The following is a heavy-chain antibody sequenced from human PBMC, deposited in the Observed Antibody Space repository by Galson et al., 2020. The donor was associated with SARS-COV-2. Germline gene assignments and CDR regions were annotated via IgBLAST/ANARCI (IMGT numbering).Heavy chain of an antibody. J-gene: IGHJ6*03. CDR1: GYTLTELS. CDR2: FDPEDGET. CDR3: ATASLGVLRFVEGLSPMDV. Sequence: ASVKVSCKVSGYTLTELSMHWVRQAPGKGLEWMGGFDPEDGETIYAQKFQGRVTMTEDTSTDTAYMELSSLRSEDTAVYYCATASLGVLRFVEGLSPMDVWGKGTTVTVSS. V-gene: IGHV1-24*01. D-gene: IGHD3-3*01.